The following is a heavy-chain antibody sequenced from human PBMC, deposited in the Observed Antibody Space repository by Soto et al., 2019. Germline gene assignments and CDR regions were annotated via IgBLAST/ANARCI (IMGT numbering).Heavy chain of an antibody. CDR3: SKDPGDYTSYYFDD. CDR1: GFTFSSYA. CDR2: ISGSGFST. D-gene: IGHD4-17*01. Sequence: EVQLLESGGGLVQPGGSLRLSCAASGFTFSSYAMSWVRQAPGKGLEWVSAISGSGFSTYYADSVKGRFTVSRDTSKNTPFLQMHSLRAEDTAVYYCSKDPGDYTSYYFDDWGQGTLVTVSS. J-gene: IGHJ4*02. V-gene: IGHV3-23*01.